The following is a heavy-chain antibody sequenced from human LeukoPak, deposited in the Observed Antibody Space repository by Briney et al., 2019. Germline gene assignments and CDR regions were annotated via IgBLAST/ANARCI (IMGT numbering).Heavy chain of an antibody. Sequence: SETLSLTCTVSGGSISSSSHYWGWICQPPAKGLEWLGSMSNSGSTYYNPSLKSRGTIFVETSNNQLSLKLSSVTAADTAVYYCATTTIRLGYWGQGTLVTVSS. J-gene: IGHJ4*02. CDR2: MSNSGST. CDR1: GGSISSSSHY. D-gene: IGHD1-26*01. V-gene: IGHV4-39*07. CDR3: ATTTIRLGY.